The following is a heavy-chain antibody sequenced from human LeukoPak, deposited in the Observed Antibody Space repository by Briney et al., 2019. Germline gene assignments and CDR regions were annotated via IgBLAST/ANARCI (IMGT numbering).Heavy chain of an antibody. D-gene: IGHD2-8*01. J-gene: IGHJ3*02. CDR3: ARVGGEDIVLMVYAIFAFDI. CDR1: GYTFTGYY. CDR2: INPNSGGT. Sequence: ASVKVSCKASGYTFTGYYMHWVRQAPGQGLEWMGRINPNSGGTNYAQKFQGRVTMTRDTSISTAYMELRSLRSDDTAVYYCARVGGEDIVLMVYAIFAFDIWGQGTMVTVSS. V-gene: IGHV1-2*06.